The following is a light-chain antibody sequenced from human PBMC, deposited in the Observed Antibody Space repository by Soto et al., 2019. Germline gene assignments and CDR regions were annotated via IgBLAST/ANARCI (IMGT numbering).Light chain of an antibody. V-gene: IGLV3-27*01. Sequence: SYELTQPSSVSVSPGQTARITCSGDLLAKKYARWFQQKAGQAPVVVISEDSERPSGIPERFSGSSSGTTVTLTISGAQVDDEADYYCYSAAENNRVFGGGTKVTVL. CDR1: LLAKKY. J-gene: IGLJ2*01. CDR2: EDS. CDR3: YSAAENNRV.